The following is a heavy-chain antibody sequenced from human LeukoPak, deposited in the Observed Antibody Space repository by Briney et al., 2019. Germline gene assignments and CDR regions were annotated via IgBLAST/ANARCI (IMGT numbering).Heavy chain of an antibody. J-gene: IGHJ5*02. CDR2: IIPIFGTA. CDR3: AGESEIAAAGLFDP. Sequence: ASVKVSCKASGYTFSSYAISWVRQAPGQGLEWMGGIIPIFGTANYAQKFQGRVTITTDESTSTAYMELSSLRSEDTAVYYCAGESEIAAAGLFDPWGQGTLVTVSS. CDR1: GYTFSSYA. D-gene: IGHD6-13*01. V-gene: IGHV1-69*05.